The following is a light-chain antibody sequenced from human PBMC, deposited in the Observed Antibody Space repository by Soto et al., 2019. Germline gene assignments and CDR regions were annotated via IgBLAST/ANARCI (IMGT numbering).Light chain of an antibody. CDR3: QQYDNWPRT. J-gene: IGKJ1*01. Sequence: DIVLTQSPGTLSLSPGERATLSCRASPSVSSSYLAWYQQKPGQAPRLLIYGTSTRATGIPARFSGSGSGTEFTLTISSLQSEDFAFYYCQQYDNWPRTFGQGTKVDIK. CDR1: PSVSSSY. CDR2: GTS. V-gene: IGKV3-15*01.